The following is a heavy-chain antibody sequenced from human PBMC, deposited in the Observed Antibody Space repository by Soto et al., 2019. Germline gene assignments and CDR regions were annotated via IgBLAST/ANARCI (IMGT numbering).Heavy chain of an antibody. J-gene: IGHJ4*02. CDR1: GFIFDDYA. CDR2: ISWNSGSI. CDR3: ASGRGYDILTGYYPYFDY. Sequence: PRLSCAASGFIFDDYAMHWVRQAPGRGLQWVSGISWNSGSIGYADSVKGRFTISRDNAKKSLYLQMNSLRAEDTALYYCASGRGYDILTGYYPYFDYWGQGALVTVSS. V-gene: IGHV3-9*01. D-gene: IGHD3-9*01.